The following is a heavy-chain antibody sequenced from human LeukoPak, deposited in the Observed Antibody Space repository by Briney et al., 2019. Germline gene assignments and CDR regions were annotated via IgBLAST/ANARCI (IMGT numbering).Heavy chain of an antibody. CDR1: GFTFSSYG. CDR2: ISSDGGNK. V-gene: IGHV3-30*03. Sequence: GSLRLSCAASGFTFSSYGMHWVRQAPGKGLEWVAVISSDGGNKYYADSVKGRFTIFRDNSKNTLYLQMNSLRAEDTAVYYCARRGLFDYDSSGADAFDVWGQGTLVTVSS. J-gene: IGHJ3*01. D-gene: IGHD3-22*01. CDR3: ARRGLFDYDSSGADAFDV.